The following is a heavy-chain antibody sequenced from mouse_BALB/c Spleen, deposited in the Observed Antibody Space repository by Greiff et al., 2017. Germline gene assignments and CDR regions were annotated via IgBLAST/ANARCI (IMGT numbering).Heavy chain of an antibody. D-gene: IGHD1-1*01. V-gene: IGHV1S29*02. CDR3: ARGYGSSYGGYAMDY. J-gene: IGHJ4*01. CDR2: IYPYNGRT. Sequence: VQLKESGPELVKPGASVKISCKASGYTFTDYNMHWVKQSHGKSLEWIGYIYPYNGRTGYNQKFKSKATLTVDNSSSTAYMELRSLTSEDSAVYYCARGYGSSYGGYAMDYWGQGTSVTVSS. CDR1: GYTFTDYN.